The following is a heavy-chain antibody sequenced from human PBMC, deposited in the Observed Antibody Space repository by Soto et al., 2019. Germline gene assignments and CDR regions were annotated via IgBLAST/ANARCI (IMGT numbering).Heavy chain of an antibody. CDR1: GGSISSSY. CDR3: GRYAGYVDS. V-gene: IGHV4-59*01. J-gene: IGHJ4*02. D-gene: IGHD2-2*01. Sequence: SETLSLTCTVSGGSISSSYWSWIRQPPGRGLEWIGDIYYRGSTNYNPSLESRVAISIDTSKTQFSLKVSSVTAADTAVYYCGRYAGYVDSWGQGTLVTVYS. CDR2: IYYRGST.